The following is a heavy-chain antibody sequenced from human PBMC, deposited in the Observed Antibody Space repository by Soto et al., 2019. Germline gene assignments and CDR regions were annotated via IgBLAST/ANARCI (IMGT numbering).Heavy chain of an antibody. CDR2: ISSSGSTI. J-gene: IGHJ6*03. D-gene: IGHD3-3*01. CDR3: ASRNDFWSGYSLRPEKRGYYYYYMDV. Sequence: QVQLVESGGGLVKPGGSLRLSCAASGFTFSDYYMSWIRQAPGKGLEWVSYISSSGSTIYYADSMKGRFTISRDNAKNSLYLQMNSLRAEDTAVYYCASRNDFWSGYSLRPEKRGYYYYYMDVWGKGTTVTVSS. CDR1: GFTFSDYY. V-gene: IGHV3-11*01.